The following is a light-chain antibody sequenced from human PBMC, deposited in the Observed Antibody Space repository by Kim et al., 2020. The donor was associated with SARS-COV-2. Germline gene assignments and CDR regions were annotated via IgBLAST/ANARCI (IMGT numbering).Light chain of an antibody. CDR2: KAS. J-gene: IGKJ2*01. CDR3: QQYSTNLPYT. CDR1: QSIGSW. V-gene: IGKV1-5*03. Sequence: DIQMTQSPSTLSAFVGDRVTITCRASQSIGSWLAWYQQKPGKAPNLLIYKASSLQSGVPSRFSGSGSGTQFTLTISSLQPDDSATYFCQQYSTNLPYTFGQGTKLEIK.